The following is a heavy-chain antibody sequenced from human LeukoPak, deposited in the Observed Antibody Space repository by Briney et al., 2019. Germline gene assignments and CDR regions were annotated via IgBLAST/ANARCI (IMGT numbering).Heavy chain of an antibody. CDR1: GYTFTSYD. J-gene: IGHJ6*03. V-gene: IGHV1-8*01. D-gene: IGHD3/OR15-3a*01. CDR3: ARALSWTTESYYYMDV. CDR2: MNPNSGNI. Sequence: ASVKVSFKASGYTFTSYDINWVRQAPGQGLEWMGWMNPNSGNIGYAQKFQGRVTMTKNTSITTAYMELSSLRSEDTAVYYCARALSWTTESYYYMDVWGKGTTVTVSS.